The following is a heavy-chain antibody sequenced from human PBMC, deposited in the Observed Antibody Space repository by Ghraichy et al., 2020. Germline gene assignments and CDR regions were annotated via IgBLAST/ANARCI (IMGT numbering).Heavy chain of an antibody. D-gene: IGHD1-1*01. CDR1: GFTIRSYS. Sequence: GGSLRLSCAGSGFTIRSYSMSWVRQAPGKGLEWVSAISYRGGETFCADSVKGRFTISRDTSKNTLSLQMDSLRAEDTAVYFCAIVYKTDLDYWGQGTLVTVSS. CDR2: ISYRGGET. CDR3: AIVYKTDLDY. V-gene: IGHV3-23*01. J-gene: IGHJ4*02.